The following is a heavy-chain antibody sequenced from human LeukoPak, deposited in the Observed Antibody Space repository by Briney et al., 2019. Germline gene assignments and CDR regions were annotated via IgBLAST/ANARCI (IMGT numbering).Heavy chain of an antibody. CDR3: ARDGKWFGELDY. V-gene: IGHV4-34*01. J-gene: IGHJ4*02. CDR2: INHLGNT. D-gene: IGHD3-10*01. CDR1: GGSLSGYY. Sequence: PSETLSLTCAVYGGSLSGYYWSWIRQPPGKGLEWIGEINHLGNTNYNPSLKSRVTMSIDTSNNQFSLNLSSVRAEDTAVYYCARDGKWFGELDYWGQGTLVTVSS.